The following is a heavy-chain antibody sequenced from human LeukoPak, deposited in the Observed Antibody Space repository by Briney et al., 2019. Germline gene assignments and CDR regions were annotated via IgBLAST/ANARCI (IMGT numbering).Heavy chain of an antibody. J-gene: IGHJ3*02. D-gene: IGHD6-13*01. Sequence: GGSLRLSCAASGFTFSSYGMHWVRQAPGKGLEWVSAISGSGGSTYYADSVKGRFTISRNNSKNTLYLQMNSLRAEDTAVYYCAKDGPLTQYSSSWYDDAFDIWGQGTMVTVSS. CDR1: GFTFSSYG. CDR2: ISGSGGST. V-gene: IGHV3-23*01. CDR3: AKDGPLTQYSSSWYDDAFDI.